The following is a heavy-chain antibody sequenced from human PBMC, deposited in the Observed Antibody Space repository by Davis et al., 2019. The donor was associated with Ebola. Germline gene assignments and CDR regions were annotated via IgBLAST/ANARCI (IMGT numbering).Heavy chain of an antibody. CDR3: ASTRGGYYYYGMDV. V-gene: IGHV3-74*01. D-gene: IGHD3-10*01. Sequence: GESLKISCSASGFTFSDYWMHWVRQGPGEGLVWVSRISGDGGSTNYADSVKGRFTMSRDNAKNTLYLQMNSLRAEDTAVYYCASTRGGYYYYGMDVWGQGTTVTVSS. CDR2: ISGDGGST. J-gene: IGHJ6*02. CDR1: GFTFSDYW.